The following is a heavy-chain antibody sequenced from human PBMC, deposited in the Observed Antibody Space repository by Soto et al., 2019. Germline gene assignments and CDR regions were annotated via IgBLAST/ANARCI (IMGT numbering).Heavy chain of an antibody. D-gene: IGHD3-10*01. CDR3: ARRRTTYYYGSGSSGEKPSYYYYGMDV. J-gene: IGHJ6*02. V-gene: IGHV1-69*13. CDR1: GGTFSSYA. CDR2: IIPIFGTA. Sequence: RASVKVFCKASGGTFSSYAISWVRQAPGQGLEWMGGIIPIFGTANYAQKFQGRVTITADESTSTAYMELSSLRSEDTAVYYCARRRTTYYYGSGSSGEKPSYYYYGMDVWGQGTTVTVSS.